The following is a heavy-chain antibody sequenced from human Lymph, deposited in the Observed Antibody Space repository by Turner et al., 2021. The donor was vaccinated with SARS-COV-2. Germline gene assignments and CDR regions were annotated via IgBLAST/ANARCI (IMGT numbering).Heavy chain of an antibody. CDR1: GYTFTNYG. Sequence: QVQLVQSGAEVKQPGAPVKVSCTASGYTFTNYGISWVRQAPGEGLEWMGWSSGNNDNTNYAQKLQGRVTMTTDTSTSTAYMELRSLRSDDTAVDYCAGSNFDGLFSPDWFDPWGQGTLVIVSS. CDR2: SSGNNDNT. V-gene: IGHV1-18*01. D-gene: IGHD3-9*01. CDR3: AGSNFDGLFSPDWFDP. J-gene: IGHJ5*02.